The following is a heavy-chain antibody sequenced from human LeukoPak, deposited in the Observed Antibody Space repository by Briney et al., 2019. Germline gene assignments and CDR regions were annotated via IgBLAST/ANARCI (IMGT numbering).Heavy chain of an antibody. CDR1: GFTFSSYG. V-gene: IGHV3-48*01. D-gene: IGHD4-17*01. CDR2: ISYSSTTI. CDR3: ARDGSTVTTYYSYGMDV. J-gene: IGHJ6*02. Sequence: GGSLRLSCAASGFTFSSYGMNWVRQAPGKGLEWVSYISYSSTTIYYADSVKGRFTISRDNAKNSLYLQMNSLRAEDTAVYYCARDGSTVTTYYSYGMDVWGQGTTVPVSS.